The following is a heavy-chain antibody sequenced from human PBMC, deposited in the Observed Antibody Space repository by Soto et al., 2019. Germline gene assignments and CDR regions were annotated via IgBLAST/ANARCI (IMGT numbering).Heavy chain of an antibody. CDR2: IWYDGSNK. CDR3: ARGTPTDH. D-gene: IGHD2-15*01. Sequence: QVQLVESGGGVVQPGRSLRLSCAASGFNFSIYGMHWVRQAPGKGLEWVAIIWYDGSNKYHAESVKGRFTISRDNSMNTLYLQMNSLRVEDTAVYYCARGTPTDHWGQGTLVTVSS. V-gene: IGHV3-33*01. CDR1: GFNFSIYG. J-gene: IGHJ4*02.